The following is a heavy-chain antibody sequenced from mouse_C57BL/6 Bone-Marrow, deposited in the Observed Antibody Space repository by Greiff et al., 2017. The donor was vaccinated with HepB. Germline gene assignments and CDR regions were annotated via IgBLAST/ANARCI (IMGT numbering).Heavy chain of an antibody. CDR1: GFNIKDDY. Sequence: VQLQQSGAELVRPGASVKLSCTASGFNIKDDYMHWVKQRPEQGLEWIGWIDPENGDTEYASKFQGKATITADTSSNTAYLQLSSLTSEDTAVYYCTTELQDYAMDYWGQGTSVTASS. CDR2: IDPENGDT. V-gene: IGHV14-4*01. CDR3: TTELQDYAMDY. D-gene: IGHD1-1*01. J-gene: IGHJ4*01.